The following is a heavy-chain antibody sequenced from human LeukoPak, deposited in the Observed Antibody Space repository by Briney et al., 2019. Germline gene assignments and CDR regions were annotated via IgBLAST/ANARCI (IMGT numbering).Heavy chain of an antibody. CDR2: INHSGST. Sequence: PSETLSLTCAVYGGSFSGYYWSWIRQPPGKGLEWIGEINHSGSTNYNPSLKSRVTISVDTSKNQFSLKLSSVTAADTAVYYCARGPRRRLYCSSTSCLYNWFDPWGQGTLVTVSS. D-gene: IGHD2-2*01. V-gene: IGHV4-34*01. CDR1: GGSFSGYY. CDR3: ARGPRRRLYCSSTSCLYNWFDP. J-gene: IGHJ5*02.